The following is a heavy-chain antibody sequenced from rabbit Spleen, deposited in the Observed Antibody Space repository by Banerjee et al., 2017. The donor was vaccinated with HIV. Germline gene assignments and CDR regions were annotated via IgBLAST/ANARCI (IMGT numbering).Heavy chain of an antibody. D-gene: IGHD1-1*01. V-gene: IGHV1S45*01. CDR3: ARDTSSSFSSYGMDL. J-gene: IGHJ6*01. Sequence: QERLEESGGGLVKPEGSLKLSCTASGFSFSGDSYMCWVRQAPGKGLEWIACIDAGSSGFTYFASWAKGRFTISKTSSTTVTLQMTSLTAADTATYFCARDTSSSFSSYGMDLWGQGTLVTVS. CDR1: GFSFSGDSY. CDR2: IDAGSSGFT.